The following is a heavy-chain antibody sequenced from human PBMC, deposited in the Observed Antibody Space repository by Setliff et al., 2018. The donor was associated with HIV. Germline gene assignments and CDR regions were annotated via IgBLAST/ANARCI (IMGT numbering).Heavy chain of an antibody. CDR1: GYTFTSYA. Sequence: ASVKVSCKASGYTFTSYATNWVRQAPGQGLEWMGWINTNTGNPTYAQGFTGRFVFSLDTSVSTAYLQISSLKAEDTAVYYCASSLMITFGGRPDYDDAFDIWGQGTMVTVSS. CDR3: ASSLMITFGGRPDYDDAFDI. D-gene: IGHD3-16*01. CDR2: INTNTGNP. V-gene: IGHV7-4-1*02. J-gene: IGHJ3*02.